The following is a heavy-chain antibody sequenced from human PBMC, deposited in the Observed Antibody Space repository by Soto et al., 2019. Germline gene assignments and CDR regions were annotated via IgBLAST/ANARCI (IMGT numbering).Heavy chain of an antibody. CDR1: GDSVTSHY. D-gene: IGHD6-19*01. Sequence: SETLSLTCSFSGDSVTSHYLTWIRQSPEKGLEWIGYMHYTGFSHSNPSLKSRLTISVDRSKNQVTLQLSSVTAADTAVYYCARPYNSGWHGAFHIWGQGTMVTVSS. J-gene: IGHJ3*02. CDR2: MHYTGFS. V-gene: IGHV4-59*08. CDR3: ARPYNSGWHGAFHI.